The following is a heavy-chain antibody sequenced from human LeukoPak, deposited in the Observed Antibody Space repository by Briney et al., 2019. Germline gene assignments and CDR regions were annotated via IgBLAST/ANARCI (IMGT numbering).Heavy chain of an antibody. J-gene: IGHJ4*02. CDR3: ARGSRRVEY. V-gene: IGHV3-23*01. CDR2: ISASGST. CDR1: GFTFSNYA. Sequence: PGGSLRLSCAASGFTFSNYAMSWVRQAPGKRLEWVSTISASGSTYNADSVKGRFTISRDDSKNTVYLQMNSLRAEDTAIYYCARGSRRVEYWGQGTLVTVSS.